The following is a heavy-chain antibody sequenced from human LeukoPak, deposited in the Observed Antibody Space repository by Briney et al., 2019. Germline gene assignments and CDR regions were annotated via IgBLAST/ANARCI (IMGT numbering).Heavy chain of an antibody. CDR1: GGSFSGYY. D-gene: IGHD2-2*01. J-gene: IGHJ3*02. CDR2: INHSGST. V-gene: IGHV4-34*01. Sequence: PSETLSLTCAVYGGSFSGYYWSWIRQPPGKGLEWIGEINHSGSTNYNPSLKSRVTISVDTSKNQFSLKLSSVTAADTAVYYCARAVLVPAAMTNAFDILGQGTMVTVSS. CDR3: ARAVLVPAAMTNAFDI.